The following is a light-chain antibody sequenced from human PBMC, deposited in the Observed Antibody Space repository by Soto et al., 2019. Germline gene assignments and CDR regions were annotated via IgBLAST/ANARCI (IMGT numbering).Light chain of an antibody. Sequence: SYELTQAPSVSVAPGQTAWVTCGGDDIGDKRVHWYQQRPGQAPVLVVYNDRDRPSGIPERFSGSNSGNTATLTISRVEGGDEADYYYQVWDSSSLHVVFGGGTKLTVL. CDR1: DIGDKR. CDR3: QVWDSSSLHVV. J-gene: IGLJ2*01. V-gene: IGLV3-21*02. CDR2: NDR.